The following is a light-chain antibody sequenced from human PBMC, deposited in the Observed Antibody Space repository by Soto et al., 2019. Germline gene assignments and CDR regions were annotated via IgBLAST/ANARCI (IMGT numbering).Light chain of an antibody. CDR1: SSDVGGYNY. CDR3: SSYAGSTHVV. J-gene: IGLJ2*01. V-gene: IGLV2-8*01. Sequence: QSALTQPHSASGSPGQSVTISCTGTSSDVGGYNYVSWYQQHPGKAPKLMIYEVSKRPSGVPDRFSGSKSGNTASLTVSGLQAEDEADYYCSSYAGSTHVVFGGGTKVTVL. CDR2: EVS.